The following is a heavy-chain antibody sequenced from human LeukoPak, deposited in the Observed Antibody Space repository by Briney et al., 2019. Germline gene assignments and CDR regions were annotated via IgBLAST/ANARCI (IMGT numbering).Heavy chain of an antibody. J-gene: IGHJ5*02. CDR1: GYTFTDYY. V-gene: IGHV1-69-2*01. CDR3: ARVGQVVPAANNWFDP. CDR2: VDPEDGET. D-gene: IGHD2-2*01. Sequence: ASVKVSCKVSGYTFTDYYMHWVQQAPGKGLEWMGLVDPEDGETIYAEKFQGRVTITADTSTDTAYMELSSLRSEDTAVYYCARVGQVVPAANNWFDPWGQGTLVTVSS.